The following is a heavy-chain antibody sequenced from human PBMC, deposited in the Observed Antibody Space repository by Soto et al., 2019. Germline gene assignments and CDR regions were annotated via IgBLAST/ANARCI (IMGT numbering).Heavy chain of an antibody. V-gene: IGHV4-30-4*01. Sequence: SETLSLTCTVSGGSISSGDYYWSWIRQPPGKGLEWIGYIYYSGNTYYTPSLKSRATIPVDTSKNQFSLRLSSVTVTDTAVYYCARQSCTSASCPWGWFDPWGQGTLVTVSS. J-gene: IGHJ5*02. CDR1: GGSISSGDYY. CDR3: ARQSCTSASCPWGWFDP. CDR2: IYYSGNT. D-gene: IGHD2-2*01.